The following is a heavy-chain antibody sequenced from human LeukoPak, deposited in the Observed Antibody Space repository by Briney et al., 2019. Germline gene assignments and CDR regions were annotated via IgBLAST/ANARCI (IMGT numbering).Heavy chain of an antibody. CDR1: GFPFSNYG. D-gene: IGHD3-10*01. CDR2: IIGSGATT. V-gene: IGHV3-23*01. Sequence: GGSLRLSCAASGFPFSNYGMSWVRQTPGKGLEWVSAIIGSGATTFYADSVKGRFTISRDNSKNTLYLQMNSLRAEDTALYYCANHIRSGSYHMDLHYWGQGTLVTVSS. J-gene: IGHJ4*02. CDR3: ANHIRSGSYHMDLHY.